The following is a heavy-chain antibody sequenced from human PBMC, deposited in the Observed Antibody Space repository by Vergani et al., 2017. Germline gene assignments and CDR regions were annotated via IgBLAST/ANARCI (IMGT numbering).Heavy chain of an antibody. CDR2: INTNTGNP. CDR1: GYTFTSYA. J-gene: IGHJ6*02. Sequence: QVQLVLSGSELKTPGASVKVSCKASGYTFTSYAMNWVRQAPGQGLEWMGWINTNTGNPTYAQDFTGRFVFSLDTSVSTAYLQISSLKAEDTAVYYCAXDRIDDYDRSCYYYYYYYYGMDVWSQGTTVTVSS. D-gene: IGHD3-22*01. V-gene: IGHV7-4-1*02. CDR3: AXDRIDDYDRSCYYYYYYYYGMDV.